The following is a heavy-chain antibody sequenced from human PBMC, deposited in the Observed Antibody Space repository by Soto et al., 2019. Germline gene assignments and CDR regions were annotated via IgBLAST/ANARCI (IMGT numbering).Heavy chain of an antibody. V-gene: IGHV1-2*04. CDR3: AREIAAAGSSYYYYGMDV. D-gene: IGHD6-13*01. CDR2: INPNSGGT. Sequence: ASVKVSCKASGYTFTGYYMHWVRQAPGQGLEWMGWINPNSGGTNYAQKFQGWVTMTRDTSISTAYMELSRLRSDDTAVYYCAREIAAAGSSYYYYGMDVWGQGTTVTVSS. J-gene: IGHJ6*02. CDR1: GYTFTGYY.